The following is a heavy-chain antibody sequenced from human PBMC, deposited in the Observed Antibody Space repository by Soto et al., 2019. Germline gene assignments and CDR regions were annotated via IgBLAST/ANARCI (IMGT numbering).Heavy chain of an antibody. D-gene: IGHD3-10*01. J-gene: IGHJ5*02. CDR1: GGTFSSYT. CDR3: ARSLHHHLITMVRGQSFILAP. Sequence: SVKVSCKASGGTFSSYTISWVRQAPGQGLEWMGRIIPILGIANYAQKFQGRVTITADKSTSTAYMELSSLRSEDTAVYYCARSLHHHLITMVRGQSFILAPWGQGTLVTVSS. CDR2: IIPILGIA. V-gene: IGHV1-69*02.